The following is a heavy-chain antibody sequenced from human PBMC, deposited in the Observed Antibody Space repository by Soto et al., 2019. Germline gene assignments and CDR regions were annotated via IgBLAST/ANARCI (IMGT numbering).Heavy chain of an antibody. CDR2: ISSSSGNI. V-gene: IGHV3-21*04. Sequence: GGSLRLSCAASGFTFSIYSMNWVRQAPGKGLEWVSAISSSSGNIYYADSVKGRFTISRDNSKNSLYLQMNSLRAEDTAVYYCAKNVPAATHNWFDPWGQGTLVTVSS. CDR1: GFTFSIYS. CDR3: AKNVPAATHNWFDP. D-gene: IGHD2-2*01. J-gene: IGHJ5*02.